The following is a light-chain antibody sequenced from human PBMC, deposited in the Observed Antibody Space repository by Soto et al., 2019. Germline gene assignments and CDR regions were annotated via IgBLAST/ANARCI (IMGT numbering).Light chain of an antibody. V-gene: IGLV1-44*01. CDR1: SSNIGSNT. CDR2: TND. J-gene: IGLJ2*01. Sequence: QSVLTQPPSASGTPGQRVTISCSGSSSNIGSNTVNWYQQLPGMAPKLLIYTNDQWPSGVPDRFSGSKSGTSASLAISGLQSEDEADYYGAAWDDSLNGPVFGGGTKLTVL. CDR3: AAWDDSLNGPV.